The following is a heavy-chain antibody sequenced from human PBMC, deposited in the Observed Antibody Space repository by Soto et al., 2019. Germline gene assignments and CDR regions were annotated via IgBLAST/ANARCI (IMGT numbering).Heavy chain of an antibody. CDR1: GFTFSDYP. V-gene: IGHV3-30*04. CDR3: ARDAPFHDY. CDR2: MSADGRDK. J-gene: IGHJ4*02. Sequence: GGSLRLSCVASGFTFSDYPMHWVRQAPDKGLEWVAVMSADGRDKFYADSVRGRSTISRDNSKNTLYLQINILRPDDTGVYFCARDAPFHDYWGLGTLVTVSS.